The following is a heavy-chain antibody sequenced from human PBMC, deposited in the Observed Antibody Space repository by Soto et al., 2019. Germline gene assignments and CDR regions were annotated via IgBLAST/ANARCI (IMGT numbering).Heavy chain of an antibody. D-gene: IGHD3-10*01. J-gene: IGHJ4*02. V-gene: IGHV3-33*01. CDR1: GFTFSRYG. Sequence: QVQLVESGGGVVQPGTSLRLSCAASGFTFSRYGMHWVRQAPGKGLEWVALIWNDGIRKVYVDSVKGRFTISRDNSKETVDPQMNSLGSEETGVYYLSRDYDYGANAFHYGGAGILVAVSS. CDR2: IWNDGIRK. CDR3: SRDYDYGANAFHY.